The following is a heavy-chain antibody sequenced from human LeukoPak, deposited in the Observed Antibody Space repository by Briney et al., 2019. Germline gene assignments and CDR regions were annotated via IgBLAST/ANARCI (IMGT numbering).Heavy chain of an antibody. V-gene: IGHV4-34*01. CDR2: INHSGST. CDR3: ARDGYYYHYFDY. Sequence: SETLSLTCAVYAGSFSGYYWSWIRQPPGKGLEWIGEINHSGSTNYNPSLKSRVTISVDTSKNQFSLKLSSVTAADTAVYHCARDGYYYHYFDYWGQGTLVTVSS. CDR1: AGSFSGYY. J-gene: IGHJ4*02. D-gene: IGHD3-22*01.